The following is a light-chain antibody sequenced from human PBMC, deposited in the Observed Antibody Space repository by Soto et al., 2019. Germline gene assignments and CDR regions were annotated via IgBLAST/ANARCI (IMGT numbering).Light chain of an antibody. CDR3: QQYYASSWT. CDR2: AAS. CDR1: QSISSTY. Sequence: EIVLTQSPGTLSLSPGERATLSCRASQSISSTYLAWYRQKPGQAPRLLIYAASSRATGIPDRFSGSGSGTEFTLTISRLEPVDFAVYYCQQYYASSWTFGQGTRVEIK. J-gene: IGKJ1*01. V-gene: IGKV3-20*01.